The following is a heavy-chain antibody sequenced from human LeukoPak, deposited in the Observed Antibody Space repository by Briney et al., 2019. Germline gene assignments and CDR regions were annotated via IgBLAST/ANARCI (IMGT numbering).Heavy chain of an antibody. CDR1: GFTFDDYP. CDR3: AKDKPGRPYCSRNNCFDAFDS. V-gene: IGHV3-23*01. CDR2: ISASAADT. Sequence: PGGSLRLSCAASGFTFDDYPMTWVRQAPGKGLEWVSAISASAADTYYPDSVRGRFIVSRDNSKNTLYLQMNRLRAEDTAVYYGAKDKPGRPYCSRNNCFDAFDSWGQGTLVTVS. D-gene: IGHD2-2*01. J-gene: IGHJ3*02.